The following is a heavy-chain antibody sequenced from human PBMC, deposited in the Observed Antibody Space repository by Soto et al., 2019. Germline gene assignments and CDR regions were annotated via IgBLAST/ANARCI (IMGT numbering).Heavy chain of an antibody. Sequence: GSVKVSCQASVYTFTSSYMHWVRQAPGQGLEWMGIINPSGGSTSYAQKFQGRVTMTRDTSTSTVYMELSSLRSEDTAVYYCARGGSSGWYFAEYFQHWGQGTLVTVSS. D-gene: IGHD6-19*01. J-gene: IGHJ1*01. V-gene: IGHV1-46*01. CDR2: INPSGGST. CDR1: VYTFTSSY. CDR3: ARGGSSGWYFAEYFQH.